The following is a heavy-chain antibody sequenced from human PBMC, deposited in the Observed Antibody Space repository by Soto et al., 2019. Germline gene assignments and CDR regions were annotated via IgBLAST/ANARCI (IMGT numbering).Heavy chain of an antibody. J-gene: IGHJ3*02. Sequence: QVQLQESGPGLVKPSQTLSLTCTVSGASISSGGYHWTWIRQLPGKGLEWIGYIHYSGSNYYNPSLKSRVSISLYTSQNQFSLKLSSVTAADTAVYYCARETLPCSGGTCYPGAFDIWGQGTRVTVSS. CDR3: ARETLPCSGGTCYPGAFDI. D-gene: IGHD2-15*01. CDR2: IHYSGSN. CDR1: GASISSGGYH. V-gene: IGHV4-31*03.